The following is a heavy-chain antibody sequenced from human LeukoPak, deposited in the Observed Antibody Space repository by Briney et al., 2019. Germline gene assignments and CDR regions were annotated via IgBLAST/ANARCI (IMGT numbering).Heavy chain of an antibody. CDR1: GGSFSGYY. D-gene: IGHD5-12*01. CDR2: INHSGST. V-gene: IGHV4-34*01. J-gene: IGHJ6*02. CDR3: ARFRYSGYRYGIDV. Sequence: PSETLSLTCAVYGGSFSGYYWSWIRQPPGKGLEWIGEINHSGSTNYNPSLKSRVTISVDTSKNQFSLKLSSVTAADTAVYYCARFRYSGYRYGIDVWGQGTTVTVSS.